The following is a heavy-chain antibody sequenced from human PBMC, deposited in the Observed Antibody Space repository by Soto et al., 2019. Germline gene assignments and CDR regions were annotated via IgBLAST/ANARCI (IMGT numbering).Heavy chain of an antibody. V-gene: IGHV1-8*01. J-gene: IGHJ4*02. CDR3: ARGGNWNQRNCGDY. CDR2: MNPNSGNT. Sequence: QVQLVQSGAEVKKPGASVKVSCKASGYTFTSYDINWVRQATGQGLEWMGWMNPNSGNTGYAQKFQGRVTXXRXTXXSTAYMELSSLRSEDTAVYYCARGGNWNQRNCGDYWGQGTLVTVSS. D-gene: IGHD1-1*01. CDR1: GYTFTSYD.